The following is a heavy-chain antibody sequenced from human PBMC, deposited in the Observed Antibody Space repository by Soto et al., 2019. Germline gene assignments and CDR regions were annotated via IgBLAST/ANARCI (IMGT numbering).Heavy chain of an antibody. Sequence: QVQLVESGGGVVQPGRSLRLSCAASGFTFSSHGLHWVRQAPSRGLEWVAVISYDGTNKQYEDSVKGRFTISRDNSQNTLYLQMNSLRAEDTAVYYCVKDRRTEAYGMEVWGQGTTVTVSS. CDR1: GFTFSSHG. CDR2: ISYDGTNK. D-gene: IGHD2-21*01. J-gene: IGHJ6*02. V-gene: IGHV3-30*18. CDR3: VKDRRTEAYGMEV.